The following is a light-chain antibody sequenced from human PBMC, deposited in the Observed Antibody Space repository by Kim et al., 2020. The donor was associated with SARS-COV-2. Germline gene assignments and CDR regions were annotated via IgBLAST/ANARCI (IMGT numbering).Light chain of an antibody. CDR1: SSDIGGYDY. CDR3: SSFTGATTFV. J-gene: IGLJ1*01. Sequence: QSALTQPSSVSGSPGQSITISCTGTSSDIGGYDYVSWYQQHPGKAPKLIIYDATKRPSGVSVRFSGSKSGNTASLTISGLQTEDEGDYYCSSFTGATTFVFGTGTKVTVL. CDR2: DAT. V-gene: IGLV2-14*03.